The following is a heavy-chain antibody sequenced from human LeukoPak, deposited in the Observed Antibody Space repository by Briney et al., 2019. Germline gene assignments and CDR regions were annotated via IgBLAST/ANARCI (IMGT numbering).Heavy chain of an antibody. J-gene: IGHJ6*04. Sequence: GGSLRLSCAASGFTFDDYGMSWVRQAPGKGLEWVSSISSSSSYIYYADSVKGRFTISRDNAKNSLYLQMNSLRAEDTAVYYCAREHIVVVTAGMDVWGKGTTVTVSS. CDR1: GFTFDDYG. V-gene: IGHV3-21*01. D-gene: IGHD2-21*02. CDR2: ISSSSSYI. CDR3: AREHIVVVTAGMDV.